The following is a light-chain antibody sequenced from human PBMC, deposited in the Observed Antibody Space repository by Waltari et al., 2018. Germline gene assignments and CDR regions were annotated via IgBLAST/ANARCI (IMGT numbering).Light chain of an antibody. V-gene: IGLV2-14*01. CDR3: SSYTSSSTPYVV. CDR2: EVS. Sequence: QSALTQPASVSGYPGQSITISCTGTSSDVGGYNYVSWSQQHPGKAPKLMIYEVSNRPSGVSNRFSGSKSGNTASLTISGLQAEDEADYYCSSYTSSSTPYVVFGGGTKLTVL. J-gene: IGLJ2*01. CDR1: SSDVGGYNY.